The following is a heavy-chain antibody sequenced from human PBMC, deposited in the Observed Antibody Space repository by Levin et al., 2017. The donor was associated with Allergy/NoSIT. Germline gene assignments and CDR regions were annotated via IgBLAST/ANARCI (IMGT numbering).Heavy chain of an antibody. CDR3: ARDRAYGSAWYEVDY. CDR1: GYTFTGHY. V-gene: IGHV1-2*02. CDR2: MNPNSGGT. D-gene: IGHD6-19*01. J-gene: IGHJ4*02. Sequence: WASVKVSCKASGYTFTGHYMHWVRQAPGHGLEWMGWMNPNSGGTNYAQKFQGRVTMTRDTSISIAYMELSNLRSDDTAVYYCARDRAYGSAWYEVDYWGQGTLVTVSS.